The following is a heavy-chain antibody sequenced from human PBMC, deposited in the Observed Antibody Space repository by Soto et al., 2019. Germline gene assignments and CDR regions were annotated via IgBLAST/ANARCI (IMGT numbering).Heavy chain of an antibody. CDR3: ARRYGGNSMYEIGSDQPFDY. CDR1: GGSISSSSYY. Sequence: SETLSLTCTVSGGSISSSSYYWGWIRQLPGKGLEWIGSIYYSGSTYYNPSLKSRVTISVDTSKNQFSLKLSSVTAADTAVYYCARRYGGNSMYEIGSDQPFDYWGQGTLVTVSS. CDR2: IYYSGST. D-gene: IGHD2-21*02. J-gene: IGHJ4*02. V-gene: IGHV4-39*01.